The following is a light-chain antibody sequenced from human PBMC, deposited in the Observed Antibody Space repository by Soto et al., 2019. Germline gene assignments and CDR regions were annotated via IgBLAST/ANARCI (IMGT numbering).Light chain of an antibody. J-gene: IGKJ5*01. CDR1: HSVLYSSNNKNY. CDR3: QQYYSTTPIT. CDR2: WAS. Sequence: DVELTHSKDSLSVSLGERATINCKSIHSVLYSSNNKNYLAWYQQKPGQPPRLLIYWASTRVSGVPDRFSGSGSGTDFTLTISNLQADDVAVYYCQQYYSTTPITFGQVTRLEI. V-gene: IGKV4-1*01.